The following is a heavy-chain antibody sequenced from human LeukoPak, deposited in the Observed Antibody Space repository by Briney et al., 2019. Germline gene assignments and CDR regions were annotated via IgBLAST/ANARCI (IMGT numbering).Heavy chain of an antibody. J-gene: IGHJ5*02. Sequence: SETLSLTCTVSGGSISSSDYYWGWIRQPPGQGLEWIGSIYYGGSTYYNPSLKSRVTISVDTSMNQFSLKLSFVTTADTAVYYCARALGYCSGGSCTRGYNWFDPWGQGTLVTVPS. CDR2: IYYGGST. CDR3: ARALGYCSGGSCTRGYNWFDP. D-gene: IGHD2-15*01. V-gene: IGHV4-39*01. CDR1: GGSISSSDYY.